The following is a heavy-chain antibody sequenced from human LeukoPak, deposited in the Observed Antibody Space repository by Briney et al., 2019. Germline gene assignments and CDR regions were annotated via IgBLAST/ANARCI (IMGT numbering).Heavy chain of an antibody. Sequence: GGSLRLSCAASGFTFSSYAMSWVRQAPGKGLEWVSAISGSGGSTYYADSVKGRFTISRDNSKNTLYLQMNSLRAEDTAVYYCAKDPEIWFGELGEYFDLWGRGALVTVSS. D-gene: IGHD3-10*01. V-gene: IGHV3-23*01. CDR1: GFTFSSYA. CDR3: AKDPEIWFGELGEYFDL. CDR2: ISGSGGST. J-gene: IGHJ2*01.